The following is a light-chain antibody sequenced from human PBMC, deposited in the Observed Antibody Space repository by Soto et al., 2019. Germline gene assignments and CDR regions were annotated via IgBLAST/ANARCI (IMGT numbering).Light chain of an antibody. Sequence: QSALTQPRSVSGSPGQSVTISCTGTSSDVGGYNYVSWYQQHPGKAPKLVIYDVSKRPSGVPDRFSGSKSGNTASLTIPGVQAEDEAEYYCCSYAGTSLWVFGGGTKVTVL. CDR1: SSDVGGYNY. V-gene: IGLV2-11*01. CDR3: CSYAGTSLWV. J-gene: IGLJ3*02. CDR2: DVS.